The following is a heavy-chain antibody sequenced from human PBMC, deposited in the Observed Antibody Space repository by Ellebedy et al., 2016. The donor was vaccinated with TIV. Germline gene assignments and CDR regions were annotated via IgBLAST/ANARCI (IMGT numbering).Heavy chain of an antibody. V-gene: IGHV3-13*01. CDR3: ARATNGFDY. J-gene: IGHJ4*02. D-gene: IGHD5-24*01. CDR1: RFTFSSHD. Sequence: PGGSLRLSCAASRFTFSSHDMHWVRQPTGKGLEWVSGITSAGDTYYLGSVKGRFIISRYSAKNSLYLQMNSLRAEDTAVYYCARATNGFDYWGQGALATVSS. CDR2: ITSAGDT.